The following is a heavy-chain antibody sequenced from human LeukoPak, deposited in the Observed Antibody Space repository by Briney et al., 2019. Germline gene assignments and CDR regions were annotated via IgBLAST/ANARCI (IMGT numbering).Heavy chain of an antibody. J-gene: IGHJ6*02. Sequence: GASVKVSCTASGGTFSSYAISWVRQAPGQGLEWMGGIIPIFGTANYAQKFQGRVTITADESTSTAYMELSSLRSEDTAVYYCASSCEDTAMDLNYYYYGMDVWGQGTTVTVSS. V-gene: IGHV1-69*13. CDR2: IIPIFGTA. CDR3: ASSCEDTAMDLNYYYYGMDV. D-gene: IGHD5-18*01. CDR1: GGTFSSYA.